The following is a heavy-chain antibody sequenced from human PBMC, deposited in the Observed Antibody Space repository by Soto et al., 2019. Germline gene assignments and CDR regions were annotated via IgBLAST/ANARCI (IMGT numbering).Heavy chain of an antibody. Sequence: GGSLRLSCAASGFTLSSYSMNWVRQAPGKGLEWVSYISSSSSTIFYTDSVKGRFTISRDNAKNSLYLQMNSLRAEDTAVYYCARGIIAVIPLWGQGTLVTVSS. J-gene: IGHJ4*02. CDR1: GFTLSSYS. D-gene: IGHD6-25*01. V-gene: IGHV3-48*01. CDR3: ARGIIAVIPL. CDR2: ISSSSSTI.